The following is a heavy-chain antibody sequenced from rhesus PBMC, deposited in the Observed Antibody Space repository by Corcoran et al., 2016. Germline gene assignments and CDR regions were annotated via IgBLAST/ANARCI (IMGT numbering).Heavy chain of an antibody. D-gene: IGHD6-25*01. CDR3: AKKRGIAAASFDY. Sequence: EVQLVETGGGLVQPGGSLKLSCAASGFNFSSYGMSWVRQAPGKGLEWVSAYNSGGESTYEADYVKGRFTNYRDNSNNTLALQMKSLRAEDTAVYYWAKKRGIAAASFDYWGQGVLVTVSS. J-gene: IGHJ4*01. CDR2: YNSGGEST. V-gene: IGHV3S5*01. CDR1: GFNFSSYG.